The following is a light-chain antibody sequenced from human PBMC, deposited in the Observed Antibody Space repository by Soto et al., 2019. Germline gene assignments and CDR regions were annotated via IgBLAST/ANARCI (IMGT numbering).Light chain of an antibody. J-gene: IGKJ5*01. CDR3: QQCGSSST. V-gene: IGKV3-20*01. CDR1: PTFSNSF. CDR2: GAS. Sequence: ILLTQSPGTLSLFPGERATLFCGASPTFSNSFLSWCQQIPGQDPRLLIYGASMRATGIPDRFSGSGSGTDFTLTISRLEPEDFAVYYCQQCGSSSTFGQGTRL.